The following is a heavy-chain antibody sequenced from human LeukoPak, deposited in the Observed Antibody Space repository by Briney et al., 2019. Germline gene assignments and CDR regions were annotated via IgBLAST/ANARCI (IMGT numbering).Heavy chain of an antibody. CDR3: AKGNYGEKIDY. CDR1: GFTFSSYA. V-gene: IGHV3-30*04. Sequence: GTSLSLSCAASGFTFSSYAMHWVRQAPGKGLEWLAVVSAHGLDKFYASSVRGRFTISRDNSKNTLYLQMNSLKAEDAALYYCAKGNYGEKIDYWGPGTLVTVSS. D-gene: IGHD4-17*01. J-gene: IGHJ4*02. CDR2: VSAHGLDK.